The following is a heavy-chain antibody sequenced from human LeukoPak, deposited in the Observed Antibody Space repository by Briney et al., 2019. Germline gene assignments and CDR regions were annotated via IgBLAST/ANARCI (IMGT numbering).Heavy chain of an antibody. V-gene: IGHV3-64*04. CDR3: ARGGVYSSGSYYLYYFDY. CDR1: GFTFSSYA. J-gene: IGHJ4*02. Sequence: PGGSLRLSCSASGFTFSSYAMHWVRQAPGKGLEYVSAISSNGGSTYYADSVKGRFTISRDNSKNTLYLQMSSLRAEDTAVYYCARGGVYSSGSYYLYYFDYWGQGTLVTVSS. CDR2: ISSNGGST. D-gene: IGHD6-19*01.